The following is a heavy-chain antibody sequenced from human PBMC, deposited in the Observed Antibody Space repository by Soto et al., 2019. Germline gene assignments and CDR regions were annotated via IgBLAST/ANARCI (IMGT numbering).Heavy chain of an antibody. V-gene: IGHV4-59*01. D-gene: IGHD4-17*01. CDR3: ARRPVTTGYFDY. Sequence: SETLSLTCTVSGGSISSYYWSWIRQPPGKGLEWIGYIYYSGSTNYSPSLKSRVTISVDTSKNQFSLKLSSVTAADTAVYYCARRPVTTGYFDYWGQGTLVTVSS. CDR2: IYYSGST. J-gene: IGHJ4*02. CDR1: GGSISSYY.